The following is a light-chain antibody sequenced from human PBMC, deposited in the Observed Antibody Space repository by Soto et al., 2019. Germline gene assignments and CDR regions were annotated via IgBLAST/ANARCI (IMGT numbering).Light chain of an antibody. CDR3: SSYTSSSTLV. CDR2: DVS. J-gene: IGLJ1*01. CDR1: SSDVGGYNS. V-gene: IGLV2-14*03. Sequence: QSALTQPASVSGSPGQSIAISCTGTSSDVGGYNSVSWYQHHPGKAPKLRIYDVSYRPSGVSDRFSGSKSGNTASLTISGLQAEDEADYYCSSYTSSSTLVFGTGTKLTVL.